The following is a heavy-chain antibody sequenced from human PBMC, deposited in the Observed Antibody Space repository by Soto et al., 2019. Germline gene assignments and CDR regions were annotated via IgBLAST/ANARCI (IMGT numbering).Heavy chain of an antibody. J-gene: IGHJ6*03. CDR1: GDSVSSNSAA. D-gene: IGHD4-17*01. CDR2: TYYRSKWYN. Sequence: SQTLSLTCAISGDSVSSNSAAWNWIRQSPSRGLEWLGRTYYRSKWYNDYAVSVKSRITINPDTSKNQFSLQLTSVTPEDTAVYYCAREWSGDSMGNYYYYMDVWGKGSTVTVSS. V-gene: IGHV6-1*01. CDR3: AREWSGDSMGNYYYYMDV.